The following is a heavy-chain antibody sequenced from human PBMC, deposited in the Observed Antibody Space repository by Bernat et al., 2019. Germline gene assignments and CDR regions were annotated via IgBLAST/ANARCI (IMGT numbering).Heavy chain of an antibody. J-gene: IGHJ4*02. CDR3: ARSKLLSYLDY. CDR1: GGSISSGSYY. V-gene: IGHV4-61*02. D-gene: IGHD2/OR15-2a*01. Sequence: QVQLQESGPGLVKPSQTLSLTCTVSGGSISSGSYYWSWIRQPAGKGLEWIGRIYTSGSTNYNPSLKSRVTISVDTSKNQFSLKLSSVTAADTAVYYCARSKLLSYLDYWGRGTLVTVSS. CDR2: IYTSGST.